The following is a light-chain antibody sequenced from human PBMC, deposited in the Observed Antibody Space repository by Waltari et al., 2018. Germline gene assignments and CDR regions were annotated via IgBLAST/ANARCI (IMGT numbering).Light chain of an antibody. V-gene: IGLV2-14*03. J-gene: IGLJ6*01. CDR1: SSDVGGYNY. Sequence: QSALTQHASVSGSPGQSITIPCTGTSSDVGGYNYVSCYQQHPGKAPNLMLYDVSDRPSWVSNRFSGSKSGNTASLTISGLQAEDEADYYCSSYTSSSTLYVFGSGTKVTVL. CDR3: SSYTSSSTLYV. CDR2: DVS.